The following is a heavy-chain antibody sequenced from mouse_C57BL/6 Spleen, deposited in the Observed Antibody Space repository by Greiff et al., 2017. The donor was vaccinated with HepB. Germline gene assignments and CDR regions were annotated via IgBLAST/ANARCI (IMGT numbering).Heavy chain of an antibody. CDR1: GFTFSDYY. Sequence: EVKLVESEGGLVQPGRSMKLSCTASGFTFSDYYMAWVRQVPEKGLEWVANINYDGSSTYYLDSLKSRFIISRDNAKNILYLQMCSLKSEDTATYYCARGGSEGFDYWGQGTTLTVSS. V-gene: IGHV5-16*01. CDR2: INYDGSST. CDR3: ARGGSEGFDY. J-gene: IGHJ2*01.